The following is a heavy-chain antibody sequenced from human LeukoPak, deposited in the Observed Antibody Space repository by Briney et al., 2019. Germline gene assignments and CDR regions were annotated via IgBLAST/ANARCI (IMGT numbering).Heavy chain of an antibody. Sequence: GGSLRLSCAASGFTFNRSWMSWVRQAPGKGLEWVANLDPSGSQKRYVDPVKGRFIISKDNPGASLYLDMYSLRAEDTAIYYCAIWTSGNYWGQGTLVTVSS. CDR1: GFTFNRSW. J-gene: IGHJ4*02. D-gene: IGHD1-1*01. V-gene: IGHV3-7*01. CDR3: AIWTSGNY. CDR2: LDPSGSQK.